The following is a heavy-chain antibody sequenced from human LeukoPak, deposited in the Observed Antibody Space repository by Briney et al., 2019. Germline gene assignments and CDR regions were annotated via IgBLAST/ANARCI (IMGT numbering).Heavy chain of an antibody. CDR1: GFTFNSYW. D-gene: IGHD2-15*01. V-gene: IGHV3-74*01. CDR3: ARGGYHHGFDI. CDR2: INSDGSDT. Sequence: PGGSLRLSCAASGFTFNSYWFHWVRQAPGTGLVWVSRINSDGSDTIYADSVKGRFTIPRDNAKSTVYLQMNSLKAEDTAVYYCARGGYHHGFDIWGQGTMVTVSS. J-gene: IGHJ3*02.